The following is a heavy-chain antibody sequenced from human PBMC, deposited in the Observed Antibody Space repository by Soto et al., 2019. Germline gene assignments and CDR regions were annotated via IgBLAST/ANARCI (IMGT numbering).Heavy chain of an antibody. J-gene: IGHJ4*02. CDR3: ARYRREAVAGYTLDN. Sequence: PSETLSLTCTVSGGSVGSGSYYWSWIRQPLGKGLEWIGYIYYSGNTDYNPSLRGRATISVDKAKNHFSMQLTSVTSADTAVYCCARYRREAVAGYTLDNWGQGILVTVSS. V-gene: IGHV4-61*03. D-gene: IGHD6-13*01. CDR1: GGSVGSGSYY. CDR2: IYYSGNT.